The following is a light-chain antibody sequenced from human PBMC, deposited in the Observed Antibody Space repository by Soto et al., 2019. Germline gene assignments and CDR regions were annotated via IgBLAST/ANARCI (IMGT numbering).Light chain of an antibody. Sequence: SVLPQPPPISGAPGQRVIISFTGGCPHNGADYEVHWYQQLPGTAPKLLIYGNTNRPSGVPDRFSGSKSGSSASLAITGLQAEDEAEYYCQSYDNTLKGCVFGTGTKVTVL. CDR1: CPHNGADYE. CDR2: GNT. CDR3: QSYDNTLKGCV. J-gene: IGLJ1*01. V-gene: IGLV1-40*01.